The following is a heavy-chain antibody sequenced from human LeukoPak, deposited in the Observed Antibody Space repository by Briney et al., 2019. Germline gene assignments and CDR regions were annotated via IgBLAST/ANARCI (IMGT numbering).Heavy chain of an antibody. V-gene: IGHV3-7*01. CDR2: IKQDGSEK. CDR3: ARDRNFQYFDWLCFDY. Sequence: GGSLRLSCAASGFTFSSYWMSWVRQAPGKGLEWVANIKQDGSEKYYVDSVKGRFTISRDNAKNSLYLQMNSLRAEDTAVYYCARDRNFQYFDWLCFDYWGQGTLVTVSS. CDR1: GFTFSSYW. J-gene: IGHJ4*02. D-gene: IGHD3-9*01.